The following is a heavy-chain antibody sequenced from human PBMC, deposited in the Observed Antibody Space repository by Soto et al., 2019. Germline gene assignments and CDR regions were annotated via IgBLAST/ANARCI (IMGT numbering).Heavy chain of an antibody. J-gene: IGHJ4*02. D-gene: IGHD3-9*01. CDR3: ARAHYDILTGYLFDY. CDR2: IIPIFGTA. Sequence: GASVKVSCKASGGTFSSYAISWVRQAPGQGLKWMGGIIPIFGTANYAQKFQGRVTITADESTSTAYMELSSLRSEDTAVYYCARAHYDILTGYLFDYWGQGTLVTVSS. CDR1: GGTFSSYA. V-gene: IGHV1-69*13.